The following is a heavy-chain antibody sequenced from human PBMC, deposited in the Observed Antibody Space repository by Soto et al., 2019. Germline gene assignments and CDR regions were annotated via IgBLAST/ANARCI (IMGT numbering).Heavy chain of an antibody. CDR1: GFTFSSYE. V-gene: IGHV3-48*03. CDR2: ISSSGSTI. CDR3: ARGTELGYFDY. Sequence: PGGSLRLSCAASGFTFSSYEMNWVRQAPGEGLEWGAYISSSGSTIYYADSVKGRFTISRDNAKNSLYLQMNSLRAEDTAVYYCARGTELGYFDYGGQGTLVPVSS. D-gene: IGHD3-3*02. J-gene: IGHJ4*02.